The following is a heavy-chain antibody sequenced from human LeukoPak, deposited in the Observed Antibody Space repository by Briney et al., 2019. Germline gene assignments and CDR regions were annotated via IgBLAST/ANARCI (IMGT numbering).Heavy chain of an antibody. Sequence: SSETLSLTCTVSGGSISTYYWSWIRQPPGKGLEWIGNIYYSGSTNYNPSPKSRVTISVDTSKNQFSLELTSVTAADTAVYYCAREPYCSSSSCTSVWGQGTLVTVSS. J-gene: IGHJ4*02. D-gene: IGHD2-2*01. CDR2: IYYSGST. CDR3: AREPYCSSSSCTSV. V-gene: IGHV4-59*01. CDR1: GGSISTYY.